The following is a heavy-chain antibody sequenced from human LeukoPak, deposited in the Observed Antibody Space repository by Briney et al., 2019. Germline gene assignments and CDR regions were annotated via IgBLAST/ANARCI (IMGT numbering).Heavy chain of an antibody. CDR1: GFDFSEHE. Sequence: SGGSLRLSCAASGFDFSEHEMDWVRQAPRKGLEWLARIRNKNQGLTTEYAASVRGRFAISRDDSSNSLHLQMNRLKTEDTAVYCVQPSQGYFQNWGQGTLVTVSS. V-gene: IGHV3-72*01. CDR2: IRNKNQGLTT. D-gene: IGHD3-22*01. CDR3: QPSQGYFQN. J-gene: IGHJ1*01.